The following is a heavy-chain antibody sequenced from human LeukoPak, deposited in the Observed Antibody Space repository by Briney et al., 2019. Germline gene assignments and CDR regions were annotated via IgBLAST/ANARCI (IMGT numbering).Heavy chain of an antibody. J-gene: IGHJ4*02. CDR1: GFTFSSYW. CDR2: IKQDGSEK. Sequence: PGGSLRLSCAASGFTFSSYWMSWVRQAPGKGLEWVANIKQDGSEKYYVDSVKGRFTISRDNAKNSLYLQMNSLRAEDTAVYYCARDPNYYGSGSYYNLWGQGTLVTVSS. V-gene: IGHV3-7*01. CDR3: ARDPNYYGSGSYYNL. D-gene: IGHD3-10*01.